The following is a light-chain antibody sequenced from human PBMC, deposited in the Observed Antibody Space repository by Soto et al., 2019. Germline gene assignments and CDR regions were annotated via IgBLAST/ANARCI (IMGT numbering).Light chain of an antibody. CDR3: QKYNSAPWT. Sequence: DIQITQSPSSLSASVGDRVTITCRASQGISNYLAWYQQKPGKVPKLLIYAASTLQSGVPSRFSGSGSGTDFTLTISSQQPEDVATYYCQKYNSAPWTFGQGTKVDIK. J-gene: IGKJ1*01. V-gene: IGKV1-27*01. CDR2: AAS. CDR1: QGISNY.